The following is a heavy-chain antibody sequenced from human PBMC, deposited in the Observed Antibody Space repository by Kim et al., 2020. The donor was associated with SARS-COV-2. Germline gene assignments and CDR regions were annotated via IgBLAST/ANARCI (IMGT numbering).Heavy chain of an antibody. CDR2: IKQDGSEK. CDR1: GFTFSSYW. CDR3: ARERDYDYVWGSYVGAYGMDV. V-gene: IGHV3-7*01. J-gene: IGHJ6*02. Sequence: GGSLRLSCAASGFTFSSYWMSWVRQAPGKGLEWVANIKQDGSEKYYVDSVKGRFTISRDNAKNSLYLQMNSLRAEDTAVYYCARERDYDYVWGSYVGAYGMDVWGQGTTVTVSS. D-gene: IGHD3-16*01.